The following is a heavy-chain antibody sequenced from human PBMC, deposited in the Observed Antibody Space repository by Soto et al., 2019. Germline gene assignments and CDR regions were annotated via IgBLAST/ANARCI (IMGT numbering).Heavy chain of an antibody. D-gene: IGHD6-19*01. J-gene: IGHJ4*02. CDR2: INHSGST. CDR3: ARGFIAVADYYFDY. V-gene: IGHV4-34*01. Sequence: PSETLSLTCAVYGGSFSGYSWSWIRQPPGKGVEWIGEINHSGSTNYNPSLKCRVTISVDTSKNQFSLKLSSVTAAYTAVYYCARGFIAVADYYFDYWGQGTLVTVSS. CDR1: GGSFSGYS.